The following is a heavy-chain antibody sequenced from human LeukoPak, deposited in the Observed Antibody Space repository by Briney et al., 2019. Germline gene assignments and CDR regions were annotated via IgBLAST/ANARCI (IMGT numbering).Heavy chain of an antibody. D-gene: IGHD2-2*01. V-gene: IGHV4-39*01. J-gene: IGHJ2*01. Sequence: ASETLSLTCTVSSVSISSSRHYWGWIRQPPGKGLEWIGSVFYSGDTYYNPSLKTRVTMSVDTSKNQFSLKLNSVTAADTAVYYCARPGSLGSAANYWYFDLWGPGTLVTVSS. CDR2: VFYSGDT. CDR1: SVSISSSRHY. CDR3: ARPGSLGSAANYWYFDL.